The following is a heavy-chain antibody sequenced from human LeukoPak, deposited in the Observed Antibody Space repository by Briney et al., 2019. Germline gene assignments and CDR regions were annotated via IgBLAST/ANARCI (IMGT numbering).Heavy chain of an antibody. J-gene: IGHJ6*02. CDR1: GGSISSYY. D-gene: IGHD2-15*01. V-gene: IGHV4-59*08. CDR2: IYYSGST. Sequence: SETLSLTCTVSGGSISSYYWSWIRQPPGKGLEWIGYIYYSGSTNYNPPLKTRVTISVDTSKNQFSLKLTSVTAADTAVYYCAKSPSTYQGGYCSGGSCYPWDYYYYGMDVWGQGTTVTVPS. CDR3: AKSPSTYQGGYCSGGSCYPWDYYYYGMDV.